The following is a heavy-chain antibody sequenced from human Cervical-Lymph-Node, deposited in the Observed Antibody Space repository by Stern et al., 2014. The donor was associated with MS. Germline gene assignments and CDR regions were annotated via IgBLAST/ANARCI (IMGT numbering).Heavy chain of an antibody. CDR1: GVIFTNYG. J-gene: IGHJ4*02. CDR2: ISDDGSVK. D-gene: IGHD3-9*01. CDR3: AKAKRGYFGHIDF. Sequence: VQLVESGGGVVQPGRSLRLSCEASGVIFTNYGMHWVRQAPGKGLDGVAVISDDGSVKYYSASAKCRFDNSRANSKQTVHLQMNSLTPEDTGLYYCAKAKRGYFGHIDFWGQGTLVSVSS. V-gene: IGHV3-30*18.